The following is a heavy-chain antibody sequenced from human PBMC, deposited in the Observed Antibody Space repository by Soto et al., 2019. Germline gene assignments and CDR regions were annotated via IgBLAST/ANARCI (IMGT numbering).Heavy chain of an antibody. CDR1: GFTFSGSA. CDR2: IRSKANSYAT. D-gene: IGHD6-19*01. J-gene: IGHJ6*02. V-gene: IGHV3-73*01. CDR3: TRHQSPDRYSSGQFRLPYYYYGMDV. Sequence: GGSLRLSCAASGFTFSGSAMHWVRQASGKGLEWVGRIRSKANSYATAYAASVKGRVTISRDDSKNTAYLQMNSLKTEDTAVYYCTRHQSPDRYSSGQFRLPYYYYGMDVWGQGTTVTVSS.